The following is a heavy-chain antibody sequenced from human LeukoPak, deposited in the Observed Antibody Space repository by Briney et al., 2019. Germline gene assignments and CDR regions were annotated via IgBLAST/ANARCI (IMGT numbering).Heavy chain of an antibody. Sequence: GGSLRLSCAASGFTFSSYGMHWVRQAPGKGLEWVAVISYDGSNKYYADSVKGRFTISRDNSKNTLYLQMNSPRAEDTAVYYCAKDTRPDYGDYVFDYWGQGTLVTVSS. CDR2: ISYDGSNK. J-gene: IGHJ4*02. V-gene: IGHV3-30*18. CDR1: GFTFSSYG. CDR3: AKDTRPDYGDYVFDY. D-gene: IGHD4-17*01.